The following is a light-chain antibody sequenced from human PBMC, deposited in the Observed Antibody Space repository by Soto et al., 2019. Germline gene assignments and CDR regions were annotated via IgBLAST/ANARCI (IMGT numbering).Light chain of an antibody. CDR2: EGS. J-gene: IGLJ3*02. V-gene: IGLV2-23*01. CDR3: CAYVSSNTLL. Sequence: QSALTQPASVSGSAGQSITISCTGTSSDVGSYNLVSWYQQYPGKAPKLMIYEGSKRPSGISNRFSGSKSGNTASLIISGLQGDDEGDYYCCAYVSSNTLLFGGGTKLTVL. CDR1: SSDVGSYNL.